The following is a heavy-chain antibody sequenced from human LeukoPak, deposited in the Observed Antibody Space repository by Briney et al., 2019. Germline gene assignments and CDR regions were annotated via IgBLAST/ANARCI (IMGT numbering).Heavy chain of an antibody. V-gene: IGHV1-24*01. CDR1: GYTLTELS. Sequence: ASVKVSCKVSGYTLTELSMHWVRQAPGKGLEWMGGFDPEDGETIYAQKFQGRVTMTEDTSTDTAYMELSSLRSEDTAVYYCATIHTNPNFDWLLPRLSWFDPWGQGTLVTVSS. D-gene: IGHD3-9*01. CDR3: ATIHTNPNFDWLLPRLSWFDP. CDR2: FDPEDGET. J-gene: IGHJ5*02.